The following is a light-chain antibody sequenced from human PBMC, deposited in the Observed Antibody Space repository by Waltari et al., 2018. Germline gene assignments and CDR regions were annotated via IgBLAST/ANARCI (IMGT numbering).Light chain of an antibody. CDR2: VNSDGSH. V-gene: IGLV4-69*01. CDR3: QTGGHGTWV. CDR1: SGHSSNV. J-gene: IGLJ3*02. Sequence: QLVLTQSPSASASLGASVTLPCTLSSGHSSNVIAWHQQQPEKGPRYFMKVNSDGSHSKGDEIPDRFSGSSSGAERYLTISSLQSEDEADYYCQTGGHGTWVFGGGTKLTVL.